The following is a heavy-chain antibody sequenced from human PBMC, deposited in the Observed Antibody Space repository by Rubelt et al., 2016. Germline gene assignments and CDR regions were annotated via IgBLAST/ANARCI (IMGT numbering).Heavy chain of an antibody. V-gene: IGHV1-18*01. CDR2: ISAYDGNT. Sequence: QVQLVQSGAEVKKPGASVKVSCKASGYTFTSYGISWVRQAPGQGLEWMGWISAYDGNTNYAQKVQGRGTRTTDTSTSTAYMELRSLRSDDTAVYCCARDQLALYAFDIWGQGTMVTVSS. D-gene: IGHD1-1*01. J-gene: IGHJ3*02. CDR1: GYTFTSYG. CDR3: ARDQLALYAFDI.